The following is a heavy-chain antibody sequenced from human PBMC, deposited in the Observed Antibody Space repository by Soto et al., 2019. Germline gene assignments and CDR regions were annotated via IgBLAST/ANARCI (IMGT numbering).Heavy chain of an antibody. D-gene: IGHD3-10*01. CDR1: GFTFSSYF. V-gene: IGHV3-21*01. CDR2: ISTSSSYI. J-gene: IGHJ4*02. Sequence: EVQLVESGGGLVKPGGSLRLSCAASGFTFSSYFMNWVRQAPGKGLEWVSSISTSSSYIYYADSVKGRLTISRDNAKNSLYLPMNSLRAADTAVYYCARAATLWFGGSDSWGQGTLVTVSS. CDR3: ARAATLWFGGSDS.